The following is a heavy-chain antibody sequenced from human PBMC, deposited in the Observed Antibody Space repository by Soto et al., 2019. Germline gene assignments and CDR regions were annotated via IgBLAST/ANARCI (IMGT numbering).Heavy chain of an antibody. Sequence: ESGGDLVQPGGSLRLSCAASGFTFSSYWMSWVRQAPGKGLEWVANIKEDGSETYYVDSVKGRFTISRDNARYSLHLQMNSLRADDSAVYYCARFTRRVAGDYWGQGTLVTVSS. CDR3: ARFTRRVAGDY. D-gene: IGHD6-19*01. CDR2: IKEDGSET. CDR1: GFTFSSYW. J-gene: IGHJ4*02. V-gene: IGHV3-7*05.